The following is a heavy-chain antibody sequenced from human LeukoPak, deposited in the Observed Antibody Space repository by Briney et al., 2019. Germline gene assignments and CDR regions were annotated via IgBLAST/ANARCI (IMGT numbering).Heavy chain of an antibody. CDR1: GDTFRNYA. CDR2: IIPIFGTA. CDR3: ASAHTIYDILTGYYLDY. D-gene: IGHD3-9*01. Sequence: ASVKVSCKASGDTFRNYAINWVRQAPGQGLQWMGGIIPIFGTANYAQKFEGRVTITTDESTSTVYMELSSLRSEDTAVYYCASAHTIYDILTGYYLDYWGQGTLVTVSS. J-gene: IGHJ4*02. V-gene: IGHV1-69*05.